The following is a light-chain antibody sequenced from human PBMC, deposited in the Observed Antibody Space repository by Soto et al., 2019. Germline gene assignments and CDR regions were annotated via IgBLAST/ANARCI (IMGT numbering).Light chain of an antibody. CDR1: HSMSDY. CDR2: ATS. Sequence: DIQMTQSPSSLSASVGDRVTLTCRASHSMSDYLNWYRQKPGRAPELLIYATSTLQSGVPSRFSGNRSGTEFTLTISGMQPEDLATYFCQRSFSPPYTFGEGIQLEI. CDR3: QRSFSPPYT. V-gene: IGKV1-39*01. J-gene: IGKJ2*01.